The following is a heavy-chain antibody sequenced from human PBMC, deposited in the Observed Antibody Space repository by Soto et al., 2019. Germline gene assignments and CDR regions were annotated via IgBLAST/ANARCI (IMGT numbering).Heavy chain of an antibody. J-gene: IGHJ4*02. V-gene: IGHV3-33*01. CDR3: ARDQRTFGSPEFDY. Sequence: GGSLRLSCAASGFTFSSYGMHWVRQAPGKGLEWVAVIWYDGSNKYYADSVKGRFTISRDNSKNTPYLQMNSLRAEDTAVYYCARDQRTFGSPEFDYWGQGTLVTVSS. CDR2: IWYDGSNK. CDR1: GFTFSSYG. D-gene: IGHD3-10*01.